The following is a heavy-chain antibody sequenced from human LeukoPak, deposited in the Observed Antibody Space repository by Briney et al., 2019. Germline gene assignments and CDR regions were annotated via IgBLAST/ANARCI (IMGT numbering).Heavy chain of an antibody. CDR2: IKEDGSEQ. J-gene: IGHJ6*02. CDR1: GFTFSDYY. V-gene: IGHV3-7*01. CDR3: AREWVVTAISILYYYYGMDV. D-gene: IGHD2-21*02. Sequence: PGGSLRLSCAASGFTFSDYYMSWIRQTPGKGLEWVANIKEDGSEQYYVDSVKGRFTISRDNAKNSLYLQMNSLRAEDTAVYYCAREWVVTAISILYYYYGMDVWGQGTTVTVSS.